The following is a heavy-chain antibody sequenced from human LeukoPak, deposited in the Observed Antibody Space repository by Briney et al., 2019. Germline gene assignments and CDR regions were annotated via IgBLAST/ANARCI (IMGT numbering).Heavy chain of an antibody. CDR3: ATSYYDSSGYQAP. CDR2: IYSGGST. CDR1: GFTVSSNY. Sequence: QTGGSLRLSCAASGFTVSSNYMSWVRQAPGKGLEWVSVIYSGGSTYYADSVKGRFTISRDNSKNTLYLQMNSLRAEDTAVYYCATSYYDSSGYQAPWGQGTLVTVSS. D-gene: IGHD3-22*01. J-gene: IGHJ5*02. V-gene: IGHV3-66*01.